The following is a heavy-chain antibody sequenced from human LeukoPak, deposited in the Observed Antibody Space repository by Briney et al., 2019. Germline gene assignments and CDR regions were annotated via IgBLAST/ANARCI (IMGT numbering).Heavy chain of an antibody. Sequence: GGSLRLSCAASGFSFSGYAMSWVRQAPGRGLEWVSTISASGGSTYNADSVKGRFTISRDYSTNTLYLQMNSLRAEDTAVYYCAKDGYCGGDCYREFDYWGQGTLVTVSS. J-gene: IGHJ4*02. CDR1: GFSFSGYA. D-gene: IGHD2-21*02. CDR3: AKDGYCGGDCYREFDY. CDR2: ISASGGST. V-gene: IGHV3-23*01.